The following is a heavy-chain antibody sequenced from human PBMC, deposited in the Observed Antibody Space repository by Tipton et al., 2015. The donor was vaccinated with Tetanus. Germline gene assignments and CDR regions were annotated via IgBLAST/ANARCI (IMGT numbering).Heavy chain of an antibody. Sequence: VQLVQSGAEVKKPGASVKVSCKASGYTFTHYGVNWVRQAPGQGLEWMGLISPFNENVNYAEKFQGRLTMTTDRSTATVYMDLRSLRSDDTAVYYCARGRGLGPHEYFEHWGQGTLVTVSS. CDR3: ARGRGLGPHEYFEH. D-gene: IGHD3/OR15-3a*01. CDR2: ISPFNENV. J-gene: IGHJ5*02. CDR1: GYTFTHYG. V-gene: IGHV1-18*01.